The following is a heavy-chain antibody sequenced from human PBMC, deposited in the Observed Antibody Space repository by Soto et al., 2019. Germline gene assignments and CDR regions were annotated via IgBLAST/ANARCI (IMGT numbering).Heavy chain of an antibody. CDR1: GFTFCSYS. Sequence: EVQLVESGGGLVKPGGSLRLSCAASGFTFCSYSMNWVRQAPGKGLEWVSSISSSSSYIYYADSVKGRFTISRDNAKNSLYLQMNSLRAEDTAVYYCARDVYSSSWYVYYYYGMDVWGQGTTVTVSS. CDR2: ISSSSSYI. CDR3: ARDVYSSSWYVYYYYGMDV. D-gene: IGHD6-13*01. V-gene: IGHV3-21*01. J-gene: IGHJ6*02.